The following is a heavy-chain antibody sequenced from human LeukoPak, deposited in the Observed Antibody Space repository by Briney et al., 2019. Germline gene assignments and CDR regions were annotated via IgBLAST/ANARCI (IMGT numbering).Heavy chain of an antibody. D-gene: IGHD2/OR15-2a*01. Sequence: SVKVSCKASGGTFRTYSVTWVRQAPGQGLEWMGGIIPIFGTPNYAQKFQGRVKVTTDDATGTAYMELSSLMSEDTAIYYCARKSAGFLTAWGQGTLVTVSS. V-gene: IGHV1-69*05. CDR2: IIPIFGTP. CDR1: GGTFRTYS. CDR3: ARKSAGFLTA. J-gene: IGHJ5*02.